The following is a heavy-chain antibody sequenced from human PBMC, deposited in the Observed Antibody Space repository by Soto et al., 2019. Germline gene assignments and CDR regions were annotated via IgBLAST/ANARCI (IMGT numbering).Heavy chain of an antibody. CDR1: CGSISRGGYY. V-gene: IGHV4-31*03. J-gene: IGHJ4*02. D-gene: IGHD1-26*01. CDR2: IYYSGST. Sequence: SETLSLTCTVSCGSISRGGYYWTWIRQHPGKGLEWIGYIYYSGSTYYNPSLKSRVTISVDTSKNQFSLKLSSVTAADTAVFYCARDIGGYGKFDYWGQGNLVTVSS. CDR3: ARDIGGYGKFDY.